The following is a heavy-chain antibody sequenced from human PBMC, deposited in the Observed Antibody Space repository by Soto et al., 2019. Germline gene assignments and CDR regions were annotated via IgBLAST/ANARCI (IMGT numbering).Heavy chain of an antibody. D-gene: IGHD5-18*01. CDR1: GFTFSSYA. J-gene: IGHJ6*02. Sequence: PVGSLRLSCAASGFTFSSYAMSWVRQAPGKGLEWVSAISGSGGSTYYADSVKGRFTISRDNSKNTLYLQMNSLRAEDTAVYYCAKVAAMDNYYYYGMDVWGQGTTVTVSS. V-gene: IGHV3-23*01. CDR2: ISGSGGST. CDR3: AKVAAMDNYYYYGMDV.